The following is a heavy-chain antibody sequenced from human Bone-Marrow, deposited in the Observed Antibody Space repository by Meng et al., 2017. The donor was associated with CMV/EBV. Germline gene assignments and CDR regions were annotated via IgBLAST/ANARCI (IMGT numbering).Heavy chain of an antibody. J-gene: IGHJ4*02. V-gene: IGHV6-1*01. CDR3: ARDHYYDSCGYYYEPLDY. Sequence: SETLSLTCAIPGDRVSSNSAAWNWIRQSPLRGLEWLGRTYYRSKWYNDYAVSVKSRITINPDTSKNQFSLQLNSVTPEDTAVYYCARDHYYDSCGYYYEPLDYWGQGTLVTVSS. CDR2: TYYRSKWYN. D-gene: IGHD3-22*01. CDR1: GDRVSSNSAA.